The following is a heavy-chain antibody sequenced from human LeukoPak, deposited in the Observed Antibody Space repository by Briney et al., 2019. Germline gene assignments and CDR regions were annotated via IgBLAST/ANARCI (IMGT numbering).Heavy chain of an antibody. CDR3: ARGTRIQLWGTGSHKFDY. CDR2: IFHGGST. D-gene: IGHD5-18*01. V-gene: IGHV4-34*01. Sequence: SETLSLTCVVSGGSSRVYYWCWIREPPRKGREWRGEIFHGGSTNYYPSLKSLVTISVDTSKNHFSLKLSSVPAADTAVYYCARGTRIQLWGTGSHKFDYWGQGTLVTVSS. J-gene: IGHJ4*02. CDR1: GGSSRVYY.